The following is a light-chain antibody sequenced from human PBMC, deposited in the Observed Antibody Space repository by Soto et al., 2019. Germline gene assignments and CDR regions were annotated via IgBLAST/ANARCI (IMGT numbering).Light chain of an antibody. CDR1: QSVSDNY. Sequence: EIVLTQSPGTLSLSPGERATLSCRASQSVSDNYLAWYQRKPGQAPRLLIYGASSRASGILDRFSGSGSGTDFTLTISRLEPEDFAVYYCRQYGFSLRTFGQGSKVEV. J-gene: IGKJ1*01. CDR2: GAS. V-gene: IGKV3-20*01. CDR3: RQYGFSLRT.